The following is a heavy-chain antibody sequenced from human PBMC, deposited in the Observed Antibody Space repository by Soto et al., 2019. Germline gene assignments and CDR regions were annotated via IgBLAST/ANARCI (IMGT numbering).Heavy chain of an antibody. CDR3: ARRWGPTFDF. J-gene: IGHJ4*02. D-gene: IGHD1-26*01. CDR2: IYYGGTT. CDR1: GGSISSSNSY. V-gene: IGHV4-39*07. Sequence: SETLSLTCTVSGGSISSSNSYWGWIRQPPGKGLEWVGSIYYGGTTYYNPSLKSRVTISVDTSKNQFSLKLSSVTAADTAVYYCARRWGPTFDFWGQGTLVTVSS.